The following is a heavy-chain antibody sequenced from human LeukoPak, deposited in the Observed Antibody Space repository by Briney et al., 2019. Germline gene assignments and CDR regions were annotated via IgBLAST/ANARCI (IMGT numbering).Heavy chain of an antibody. Sequence: SGPTLVKPTQTLTLTCTFSGFSLSTSGVGVGWIRQPPGKALEWLALIYWDDDKRYSPSLKSRLTITKDTSKNQVVLTMTNMDPVDTATYYCAHSLNDFWSGRNWFDPWGQGTLVTVSS. CDR2: IYWDDDK. V-gene: IGHV2-5*02. D-gene: IGHD3-3*01. CDR1: GFSLSTSGVG. CDR3: AHSLNDFWSGRNWFDP. J-gene: IGHJ5*02.